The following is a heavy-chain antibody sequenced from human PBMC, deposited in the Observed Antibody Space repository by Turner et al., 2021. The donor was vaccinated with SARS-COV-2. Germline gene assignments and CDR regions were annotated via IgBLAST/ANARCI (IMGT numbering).Heavy chain of an antibody. V-gene: IGHV4-59*08. J-gene: IGHJ6*02. CDR3: ERQGVYDILTCYTDYYYGMDV. Sequence: QVQLQVSGPGLVQPSETLSLICSVSGVSISRYYWSWIRQPPGKGLEWIGYIDYSGITNYNPSLKSRVTIAVDTSKNQCSLKLISLTAADTAVYYGERQGVYDILTCYTDYYYGMDVWGQGTTVTVSS. CDR1: GVSISRYY. D-gene: IGHD3-9*01. CDR2: IDYSGIT.